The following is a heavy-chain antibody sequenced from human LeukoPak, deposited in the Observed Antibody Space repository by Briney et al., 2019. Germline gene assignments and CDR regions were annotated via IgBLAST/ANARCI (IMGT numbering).Heavy chain of an antibody. CDR3: ARAPYGSATNNYYMDV. CDR1: GGSISSYH. J-gene: IGHJ6*03. Sequence: SETLSLTCTVSGGSISSYHWSWIRQPPGKGLEWIGFFYYSGSTNYNPSLKSRVTISVNTSKNQFSLKLSSVTAADTAVYYCARAPYGSATNNYYMDVWGKGTTVTVSS. D-gene: IGHD3-10*01. V-gene: IGHV4-59*01. CDR2: FYYSGST.